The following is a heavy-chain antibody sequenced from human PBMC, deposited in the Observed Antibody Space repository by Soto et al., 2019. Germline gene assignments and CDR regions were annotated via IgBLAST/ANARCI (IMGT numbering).Heavy chain of an antibody. CDR3: ARRGSSSDRNRGPYYYYGMDV. CDR1: GYTFTSYA. CDR2: INTNTGNP. D-gene: IGHD6-13*01. Sequence: GASVKVSCKASGYTFTSYAMNWVRQAPGQGLEWMGWINTNTGNPTYAQGFTGRFVFSLDTSVSTAYLQICSLKAEETAVYHCARRGSSSDRNRGPYYYYGMDVWGQGTTVTVSS. J-gene: IGHJ6*02. V-gene: IGHV7-4-1*01.